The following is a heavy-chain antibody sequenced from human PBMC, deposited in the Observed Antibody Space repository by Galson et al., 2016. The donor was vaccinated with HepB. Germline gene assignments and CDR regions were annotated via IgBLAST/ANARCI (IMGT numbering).Heavy chain of an antibody. J-gene: IGHJ5*02. Sequence: SLRLSCAASGFTFSDAWMNWVRQAPGKGLEWVGRIKRKTDGGTTDYAAPVEGRFTISRDDSKNTHYLQMNNLKNEDTAVYYCTTYYGNILTAYRWFDPWGQVTLGTVSS. CDR2: IKRKTDGGTT. D-gene: IGHD3-9*01. CDR1: GFTFSDAW. CDR3: TTYYGNILTAYRWFDP. V-gene: IGHV3-15*01.